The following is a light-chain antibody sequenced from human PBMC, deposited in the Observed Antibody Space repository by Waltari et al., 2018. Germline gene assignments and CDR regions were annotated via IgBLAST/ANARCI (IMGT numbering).Light chain of an antibody. V-gene: IGLV3-1*01. CDR3: QAWDNFTVA. CDR2: QDT. CDR1: ELGDKY. Sequence: SYELTQPPSVSVSPGQPASIRSPGEELGDKYACWYRQNPGQSPVLVLYQDTKRPSGIPERFSGSNSGISATLTIRGTQPVDEADYYCQAWDNFTVAFGGGTKLSVL. J-gene: IGLJ2*01.